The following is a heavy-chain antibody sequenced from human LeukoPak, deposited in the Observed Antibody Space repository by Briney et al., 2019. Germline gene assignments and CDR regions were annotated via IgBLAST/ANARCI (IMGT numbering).Heavy chain of an antibody. D-gene: IGHD3-22*01. CDR3: AREPQANYYDSSGYYPLAY. J-gene: IGHJ4*02. CDR2: IGAYNGNT. Sequence: ASVKVSCKASGYTFTSYGISWVRQAPGQGLEWMGWIGAYNGNTNYAQKLQGRVPMTTDTSTSTAYMELRSLRSDDTAVYYCAREPQANYYDSSGYYPLAYWGQGTLVTVSS. CDR1: GYTFTSYG. V-gene: IGHV1-18*01.